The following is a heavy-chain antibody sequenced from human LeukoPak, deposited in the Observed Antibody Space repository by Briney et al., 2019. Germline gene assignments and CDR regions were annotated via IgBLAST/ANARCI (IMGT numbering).Heavy chain of an antibody. CDR3: AKDAHYGAPLGYYYYYMDV. J-gene: IGHJ6*03. V-gene: IGHV3-30*18. CDR2: ISYDGSNK. CDR1: GFTFSSYG. Sequence: PGGALRLSCAASGFTFSSYGMHWVRQAPGKGLEWVAVISYDGSNKYYADSVKGRFTISRDNSKDTLYLQMNSLRAEDTAVYYCAKDAHYGAPLGYYYYYMDVWGKGTTVTVSS. D-gene: IGHD4-17*01.